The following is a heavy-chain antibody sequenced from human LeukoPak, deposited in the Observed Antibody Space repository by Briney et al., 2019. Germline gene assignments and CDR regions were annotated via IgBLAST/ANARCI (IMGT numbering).Heavy chain of an antibody. Sequence: GGSLRLSCAASGFTFSNYWMNWARQAPGKGLEWVARIKQDGSEKYYVESVKGRFTISRDNAKKSVYLQMDSLRAEDTAVYYCAREGYCSGGICSYDNWGQGILVTVSS. CDR3: AREGYCSGGICSYDN. V-gene: IGHV3-7*01. D-gene: IGHD2-15*01. CDR2: IKQDGSEK. J-gene: IGHJ4*02. CDR1: GFTFSNYW.